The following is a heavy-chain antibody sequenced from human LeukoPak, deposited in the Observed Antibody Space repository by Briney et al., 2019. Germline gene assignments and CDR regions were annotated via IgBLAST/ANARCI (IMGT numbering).Heavy chain of an antibody. D-gene: IGHD1-20*01. CDR3: ATWYNWNDVVYDAFDI. V-gene: IGHV1-24*01. Sequence: ASVKVSCKVSGYTLTELSMHWVRQAPGKGLEWMGGFDPEDGETIYAQNFQGRVTMTEDTSTDTAYMELSSLRSEDTAVYYCATWYNWNDVVYDAFDIWGQGTMVTVSS. CDR2: FDPEDGET. J-gene: IGHJ3*02. CDR1: GYTLTELS.